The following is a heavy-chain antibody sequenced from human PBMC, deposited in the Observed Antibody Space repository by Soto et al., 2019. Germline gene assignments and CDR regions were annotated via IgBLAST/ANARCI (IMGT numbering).Heavy chain of an antibody. D-gene: IGHD6-6*01. CDR3: ARDSKEEYSSSSAGWYFDY. V-gene: IGHV1-69*13. CDR1: GGTFSSYA. CDR2: ITPIFGTA. Sequence: SVKVSCKASGGTFSSYAISWVRQAPGQGLEWMGGITPIFGTANYAQKFQGRVTITADESTSTAYMELSSLRSEDTAVYYCARDSKEEYSSSSAGWYFDYWGQGTLVTVSS. J-gene: IGHJ4*02.